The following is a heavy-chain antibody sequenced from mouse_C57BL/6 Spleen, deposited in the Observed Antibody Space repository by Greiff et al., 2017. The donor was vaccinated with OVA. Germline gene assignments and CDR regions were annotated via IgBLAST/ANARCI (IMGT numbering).Heavy chain of an antibody. Sequence: VQLKQSGPELVKPGASVKISCKASGYTFTDYYMNWVKQSHGKSLEWIGDINPNNGGTSYNQKFKGKATLTVDKSSSTAYMELRSLTSEDSAVYYCAKELGFAYWGQGTLVTVSA. CDR1: GYTFTDYY. CDR3: AKELGFAY. D-gene: IGHD1-3*01. J-gene: IGHJ3*01. V-gene: IGHV1-26*01. CDR2: INPNNGGT.